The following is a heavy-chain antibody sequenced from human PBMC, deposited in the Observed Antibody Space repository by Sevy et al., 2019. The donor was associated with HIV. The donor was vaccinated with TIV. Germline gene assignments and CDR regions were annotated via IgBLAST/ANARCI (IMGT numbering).Heavy chain of an antibody. CDR1: GFTFSSYS. D-gene: IGHD5-12*01. CDR2: ISGSDNYI. V-gene: IGHV3-21*01. Sequence: GGSLRLSCAVSGFTFSSYSMNWVRQAPGKGLEWVSSISGSDNYIYYADSVKDRFTISRDNAKNSLYLQMNSLRAEDTAVYYCASNIRARYSGYKYDAFDIWGQGTMVTVSS. CDR3: ASNIRARYSGYKYDAFDI. J-gene: IGHJ3*02.